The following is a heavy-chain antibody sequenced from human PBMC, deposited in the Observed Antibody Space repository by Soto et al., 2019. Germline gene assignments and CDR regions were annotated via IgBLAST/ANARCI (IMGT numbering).Heavy chain of an antibody. V-gene: IGHV4-39*01. Sequence: PSETLSLTYTVSGGSISSSTYYWGWMRQHPGKGLEWIGSFFIGGNTYYNPSLKSRATISVDTSKNPFSLQLGSVTAAEPAMYFCGRRPGLDSKPYYWGQGILVTLSS. D-gene: IGHD3-10*01. CDR3: GRRPGLDSKPYY. CDR1: GGSISSSTYY. J-gene: IGHJ4*02. CDR2: FFIGGNT.